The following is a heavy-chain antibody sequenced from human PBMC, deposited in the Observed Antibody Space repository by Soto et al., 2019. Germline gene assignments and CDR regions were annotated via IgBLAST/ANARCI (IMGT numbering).Heavy chain of an antibody. J-gene: IGHJ5*02. CDR2: IDSSGEK. Sequence: QVTLKESGPVLVKPTETLTLRCTVSGLSITDSEMGVSWIRQPPGQPLEWLAHIDSSGEKSYRTFLKSKLAISKDTSKSQIVLTMTNMDPEETATYYCARRHLAVAVSPWFDPWGQGIPVTVSS. D-gene: IGHD6-19*01. CDR1: GLSITDSEMG. V-gene: IGHV2-26*01. CDR3: ARRHLAVAVSPWFDP.